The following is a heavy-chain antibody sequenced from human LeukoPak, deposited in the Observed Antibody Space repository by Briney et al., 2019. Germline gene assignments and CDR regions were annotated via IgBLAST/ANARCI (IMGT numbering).Heavy chain of an antibody. CDR3: ARDGYYYDSSGYYLGY. CDR2: IYSGGST. J-gene: IGHJ4*02. Sequence: GGSLRLSCAASGFTVSSNYMSWVRQAPGKGLEWVSVIYSGGSTYYADSVEGRFTISRDNSKNTLYLQMNSLRAEDTAVYYCARDGYYYDSSGYYLGYWGQGTLVTVSS. V-gene: IGHV3-53*01. D-gene: IGHD3-22*01. CDR1: GFTVSSNY.